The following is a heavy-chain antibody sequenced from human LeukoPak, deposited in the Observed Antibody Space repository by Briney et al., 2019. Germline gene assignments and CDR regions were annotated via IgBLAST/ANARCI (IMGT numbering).Heavy chain of an antibody. Sequence: GGSLRLSCAASGFTFSSYGMSWVRQAPGKGLEWVSAISGSGGSTYYADSVKGRFTISRDNSKNTLYLQMNSLRAEDTAVYYCAKIGTSSVVFDYWGQGTLVTVSS. CDR1: GFTFSSYG. CDR2: ISGSGGST. D-gene: IGHD1-14*01. V-gene: IGHV3-23*01. CDR3: AKIGTSSVVFDY. J-gene: IGHJ4*02.